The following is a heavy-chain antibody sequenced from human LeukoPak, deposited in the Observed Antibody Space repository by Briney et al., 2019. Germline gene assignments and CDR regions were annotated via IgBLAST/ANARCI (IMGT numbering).Heavy chain of an antibody. Sequence: GGSLRLSCAVSGFTFSNHWMSWVRQAPGKGLEWVANIKHDGNEKYYVDSVEGRFTISRDNAKNSLYLQMNSLRAEDTALYHCARRGEYYYDSSGSYYFDYWGQGTLVTVSS. V-gene: IGHV3-7*03. CDR1: GFTFSNHW. CDR2: IKHDGNEK. CDR3: ARRGEYYYDSSGSYYFDY. D-gene: IGHD3-22*01. J-gene: IGHJ4*02.